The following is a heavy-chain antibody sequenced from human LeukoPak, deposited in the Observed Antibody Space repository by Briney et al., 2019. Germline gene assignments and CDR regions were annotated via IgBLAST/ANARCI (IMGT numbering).Heavy chain of an antibody. J-gene: IGHJ6*02. V-gene: IGHV3-15*01. CDR1: GFTFSNAW. D-gene: IGHD3-22*01. CDR3: TTEQGTYYYDSSGYQALYYGMDV. CDR2: IKSKTDGGTT. Sequence: GGSLRLSCAASGFTFSNAWMSWVRQAPGKGLEWVGRIKSKTDGGTTDYAAPVKGRFTISRDDSKNTLYLQMNSLKTEDTAVYYCTTEQGTYYYDSSGYQALYYGMDVWGQGTTVTVSS.